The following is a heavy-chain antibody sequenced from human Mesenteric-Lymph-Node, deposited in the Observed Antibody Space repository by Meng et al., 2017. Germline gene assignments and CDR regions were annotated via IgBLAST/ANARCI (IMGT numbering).Heavy chain of an antibody. J-gene: IGHJ5*02. Sequence: ASVKVSCKVSGYTLTELSMHWVRQAPGKGLEWMGGFDPEDGETIYAQKFQGRVTMTRDMSTSTVYMELSSLRSEDTAVYYCTREAPGTYWFDPWGQGTLVTVSS. V-gene: IGHV1-24*01. CDR3: TREAPGTYWFDP. CDR1: GYTLTELS. CDR2: FDPEDGET.